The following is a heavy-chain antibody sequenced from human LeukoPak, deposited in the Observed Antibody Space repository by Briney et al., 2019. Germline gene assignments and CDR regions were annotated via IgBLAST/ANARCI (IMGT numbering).Heavy chain of an antibody. D-gene: IGHD2-2*02. J-gene: IGHJ4*02. Sequence: GGSLRLSCAASGFTFSSYAMHWVRQAPGKGLEYVSAISSNGGSTYYANSVKGRFTISRDNSKNTLYLQMGSLRAEDMAVYYCARGVVVVPTAIAYWAQGTLVTVSS. CDR1: GFTFSSYA. CDR3: ARGVVVVPTAIAY. V-gene: IGHV3-64*01. CDR2: ISSNGGST.